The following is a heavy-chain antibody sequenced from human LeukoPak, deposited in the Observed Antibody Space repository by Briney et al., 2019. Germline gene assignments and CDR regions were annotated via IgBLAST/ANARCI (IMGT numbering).Heavy chain of an antibody. CDR3: ARGHHVVVATATWASDAFDL. V-gene: IGHV5-51*01. CDR1: GYNFTSYW. Sequence: GESLKISCKGSGYNFTSYWIGWVRQMPGKGLEWMGINYPGDSDSRLSPSLQGPVTISPDESISTAYLQWNSLKASDTAMYYCARGHHVVVATATWASDAFDLWGQGTMVTVSS. CDR2: NYPGDSDS. J-gene: IGHJ3*01. D-gene: IGHD2-21*02.